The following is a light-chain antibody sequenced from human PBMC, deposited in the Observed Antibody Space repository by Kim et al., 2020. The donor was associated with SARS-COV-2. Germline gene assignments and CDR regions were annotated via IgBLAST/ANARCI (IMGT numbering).Light chain of an antibody. V-gene: IGKV4-1*01. CDR2: WAS. Sequence: RATINCKSSQSVLYSSNNKSYLAWYQQKPGQPPKLLIYWASTRESGVPDRFSGSGSGTDFTLTISSLQAEDVAVYYCQQYYSTPYTFGQRTKLEI. CDR1: QSVLYSSNNKSY. J-gene: IGKJ2*01. CDR3: QQYYSTPYT.